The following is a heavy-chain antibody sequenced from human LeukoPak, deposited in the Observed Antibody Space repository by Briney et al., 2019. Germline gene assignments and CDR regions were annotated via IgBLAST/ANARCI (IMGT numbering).Heavy chain of an antibody. V-gene: IGHV3-23*01. CDR1: GYTFSSYA. Sequence: GGSLRLSCADPGYTFSSYAMSWVRQAPGKGLEWVSAISGSGGSTNYADSVKGRFTISRDNSKNTLYLEMNSLRAEDTDVYYCAKDGVVVAAVDSYDYWGQGTLVTVSS. D-gene: IGHD2-15*01. J-gene: IGHJ4*02. CDR2: ISGSGGST. CDR3: AKDGVVVAAVDSYDY.